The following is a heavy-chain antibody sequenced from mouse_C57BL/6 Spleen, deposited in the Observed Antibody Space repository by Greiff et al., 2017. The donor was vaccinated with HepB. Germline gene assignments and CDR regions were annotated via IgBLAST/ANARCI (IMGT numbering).Heavy chain of an antibody. Sequence: VQLQQSGAELVRPGASVKLSCTASGFNIKDYYMHWVKQRPEQGLEWIGRIDPEDGDTEYAPKFQGKATMTADTSSNTAYLLLSSLTSEDTAVYYCTGGDTGAMDYWGQGTSVTVSS. CDR1: GFNIKDYY. D-gene: IGHD4-1*01. CDR3: TGGDTGAMDY. J-gene: IGHJ4*01. V-gene: IGHV14-1*01. CDR2: IDPEDGDT.